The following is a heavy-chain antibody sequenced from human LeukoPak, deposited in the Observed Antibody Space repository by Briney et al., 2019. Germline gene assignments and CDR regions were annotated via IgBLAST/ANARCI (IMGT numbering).Heavy chain of an antibody. D-gene: IGHD3-3*01. Sequence: PGGSLRLSCAASGVTFSSYWMNWVRQAPGKGLEWVSYISSSSSTIYYADSVKGRFTISRDNAKNSLYLQMNSLRAEDTAVYYCAREAYYDFWSGYPKNYMDVWGKGTTVTVSS. CDR3: AREAYYDFWSGYPKNYMDV. CDR1: GVTFSSYW. J-gene: IGHJ6*03. V-gene: IGHV3-48*01. CDR2: ISSSSSTI.